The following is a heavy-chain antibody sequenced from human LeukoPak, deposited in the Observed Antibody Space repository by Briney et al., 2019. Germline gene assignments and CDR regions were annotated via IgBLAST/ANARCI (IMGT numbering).Heavy chain of an antibody. CDR1: GYTFTSYD. Sequence: ASVKVSCKASGYTFTSYDINWVRPATGQGLEWMGWMNPNTGATGYAQGFQGRVTLTRNTFISAAYMELNSLTSDDTAVYYCARGGDGYNLMSYGMDVWGQGTTVTVSS. CDR3: ARGGDGYNLMSYGMDV. J-gene: IGHJ6*02. CDR2: MNPNTGAT. V-gene: IGHV1-8*01. D-gene: IGHD5-24*01.